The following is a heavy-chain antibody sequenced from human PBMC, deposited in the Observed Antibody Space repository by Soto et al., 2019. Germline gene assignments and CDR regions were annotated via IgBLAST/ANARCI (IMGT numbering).Heavy chain of an antibody. Sequence: PGGSLRLSCAASGFNFNSYTINWVRQAPGKRLEWLSSISSSGYIFSTDSVKGRFTISRDNSKNTLYLQMNSLRAEDTAVYYCAKAPIDGGGMDVWGQGTTVTVSS. V-gene: IGHV3-21*04. CDR1: GFNFNSYT. CDR2: ISSSGYI. D-gene: IGHD1-26*01. J-gene: IGHJ6*02. CDR3: AKAPIDGGGMDV.